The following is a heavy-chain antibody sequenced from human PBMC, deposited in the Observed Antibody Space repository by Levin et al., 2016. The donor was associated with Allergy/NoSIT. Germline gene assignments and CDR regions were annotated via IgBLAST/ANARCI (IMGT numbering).Heavy chain of an antibody. V-gene: IGHV1-3*01. J-gene: IGHJ5*02. CDR2: INAGNGNT. D-gene: IGHD1-26*01. Sequence: WVRQAPGQRLEWMGWINAGNGNTKYSQKFQGRVTITRDTSASTAYMELSSLRSEDTAVYYCARDRQDDRGSYHGNNWFDPWGQGTLVTVSS. CDR3: ARDRQDDRGSYHGNNWFDP.